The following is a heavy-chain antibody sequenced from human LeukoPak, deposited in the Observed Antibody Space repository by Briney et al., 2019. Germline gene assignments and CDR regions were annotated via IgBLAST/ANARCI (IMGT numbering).Heavy chain of an antibody. J-gene: IGHJ4*02. CDR1: GFTFSSYS. D-gene: IGHD7-27*01. Sequence: PGGSLRLSCVGSGFTFSSYSMSWVRQAPGKGLEGVSYISNSGEIIYYADSVRGRFTISRDNDKNSLYLQMNSLRAEDTAVYYCATKNPGDNWGQGTLVTVS. CDR3: ATKNPGDN. V-gene: IGHV3-48*01. CDR2: ISNSGEII.